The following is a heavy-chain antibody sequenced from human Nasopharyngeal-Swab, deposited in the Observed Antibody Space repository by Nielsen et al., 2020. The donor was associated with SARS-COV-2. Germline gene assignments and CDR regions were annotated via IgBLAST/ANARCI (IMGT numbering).Heavy chain of an antibody. CDR3: ARMGPPLATVTTGDY. Sequence: GGSLRLSCVASGFTFSSYGMNWVRQAPGKGLEWVSSTSSSSTYIYYADSVKGRFTISRDNAQNSLYLQMSSLRAEDTAVYYCARMGPPLATVTTGDYWGQGTLVTVSS. CDR2: TSSSSTYI. CDR1: GFTFSSYG. V-gene: IGHV3-21*01. J-gene: IGHJ4*02. D-gene: IGHD4-17*01.